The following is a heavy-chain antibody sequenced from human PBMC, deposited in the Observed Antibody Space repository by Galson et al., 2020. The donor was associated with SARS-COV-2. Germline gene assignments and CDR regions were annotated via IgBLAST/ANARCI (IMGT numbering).Heavy chain of an antibody. Sequence: ESLKISCAVYGGSFRDNYWNWIRQSPGKGLEWIGEVNHSGGTSYNSSLSSRVTLSVDASKNQFSLMLRSATAADTAVYYCARGRRDASAAFTIGSYYYYMDVWAKGTTVTVSS. J-gene: IGHJ6*03. D-gene: IGHD6-25*01. CDR2: VNHSGGT. CDR3: ARGRRDASAAFTIGSYYYYMDV. V-gene: IGHV4-34*01. CDR1: GGSFRDNY.